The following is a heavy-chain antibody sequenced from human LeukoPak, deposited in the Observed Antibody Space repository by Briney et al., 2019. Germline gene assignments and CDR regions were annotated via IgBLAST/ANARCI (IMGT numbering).Heavy chain of an antibody. CDR2: ISKDGNNK. D-gene: IGHD3-16*01. Sequence: PGGSLRLSCSASGFIISNYAMHWVRQAPGKGLEWVAVISKDGNNKYYADSVKGRFTISRDNSKNTLYLQMNSLRDEDTAVYYCARNPLGEYYFDYWGQGTLVTVSS. V-gene: IGHV3-30-3*01. CDR3: ARNPLGEYYFDY. CDR1: GFIISNYA. J-gene: IGHJ4*02.